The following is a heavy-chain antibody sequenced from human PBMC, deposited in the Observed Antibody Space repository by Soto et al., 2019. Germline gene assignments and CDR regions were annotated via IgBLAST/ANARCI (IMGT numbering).Heavy chain of an antibody. V-gene: IGHV1-3*01. J-gene: IGHJ4*02. Sequence: ASVKVSCKASGYTFTSYAMQWVRQAPGQRLEWMGWINADNGNKKYAQKFQGRVTITRDTSTSTAYMELSSLRSDDTAVYYCARDSPPVDYWGQGTLVTVSS. CDR2: INADNGNK. CDR1: GYTFTSYA. CDR3: ARDSPPVDY.